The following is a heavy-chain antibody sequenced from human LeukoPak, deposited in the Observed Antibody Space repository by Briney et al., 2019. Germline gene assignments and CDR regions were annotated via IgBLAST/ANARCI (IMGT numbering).Heavy chain of an antibody. CDR2: ISWNSGSI. CDR1: GFTFDDYA. D-gene: IGHD2-2*01. Sequence: GGSLRLSCAASGFTFDDYAMHWVRQAPGKGLEWVSGISWNSGSIGYADSVKGRFTIPRDNAKNSLYLQMNGLRAEDMALYYCAKSLWGIPAAKRDDAFDIWGQGTMVTVSS. CDR3: AKSLWGIPAAKRDDAFDI. J-gene: IGHJ3*02. V-gene: IGHV3-9*03.